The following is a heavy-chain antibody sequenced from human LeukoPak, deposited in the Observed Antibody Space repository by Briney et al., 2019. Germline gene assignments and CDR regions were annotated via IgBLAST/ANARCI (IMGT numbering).Heavy chain of an antibody. CDR2: FDPEDGET. V-gene: IGHV1-24*01. J-gene: IGHJ5*02. CDR3: ATGSNAYCGGDCYRFDP. D-gene: IGHD2-21*02. CDR1: GYTLTELS. Sequence: ASVKVSCKVSGYTLTELSMHWVRQAPGKGLEWMGGFDPEDGETIYAQKFQGRVTMTEDTSTDTAYMELSSLRSEDTAVYYCATGSNAYCGGDCYRFDPWGQGTLVTVSS.